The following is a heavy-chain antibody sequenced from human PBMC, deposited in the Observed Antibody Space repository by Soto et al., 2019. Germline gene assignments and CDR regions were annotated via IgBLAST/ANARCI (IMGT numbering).Heavy chain of an antibody. J-gene: IGHJ6*02. CDR3: VKERYAQLWLEDYGMDV. CDR2: ISYDGTDK. CDR1: VFTVSSYG. D-gene: IGHD5-18*01. Sequence: GSLRRACAASVFTVSSYGIHWVRQAPGKGLEWVALISYDGTDKYYADSVKGRFTISRDNSKNTLYLQMSSLGPEDTAVYYCVKERYAQLWLEDYGMDVWGQGTTVTISS. V-gene: IGHV3-30*18.